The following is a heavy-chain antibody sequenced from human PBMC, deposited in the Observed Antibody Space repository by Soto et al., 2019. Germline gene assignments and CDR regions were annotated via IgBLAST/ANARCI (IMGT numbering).Heavy chain of an antibody. D-gene: IGHD2-8*01. CDR3: ATLSQNCTSPSCYFES. V-gene: IGHV5-51*01. CDR1: GYSFISYW. CDR2: IYPGDSDT. Sequence: PGESLKISCNASGYSFISYWIGWVRQTPGKGLEWMGIIYPGDSDTRYSPSFQGQVTISADKFSNTAFLHWGGLKASDSAIYYCATLSQNCTSPSCYFESWGQGTLVTVYS. J-gene: IGHJ4*02.